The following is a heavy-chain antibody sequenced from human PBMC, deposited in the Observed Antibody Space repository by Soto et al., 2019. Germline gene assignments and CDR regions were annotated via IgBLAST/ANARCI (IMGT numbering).Heavy chain of an antibody. J-gene: IGHJ4*02. Sequence: SETLSLTCAVSGGSISSGGYSWSWIRQPPGKGLEWIGYIYHSGSTYYNPSLKSRVTISVDRSKNQFSLKLSSVSAADTAVYYWARVPLLWGQGTLVTVSS. CDR1: GGSISSGGYS. CDR3: ARVPLL. CDR2: IYHSGST. V-gene: IGHV4-30-2*01. D-gene: IGHD1-26*01.